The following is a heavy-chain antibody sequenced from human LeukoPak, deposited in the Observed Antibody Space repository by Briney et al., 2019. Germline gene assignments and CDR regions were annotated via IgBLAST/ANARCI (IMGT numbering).Heavy chain of an antibody. J-gene: IGHJ6*03. CDR2: IYYSGST. Sequence: PSETLSLTCTVSGGSISSYYWSWIRQPPGKGLEWIGYIYYSGSTYYNPSLKSRVTISVDTSKNQFSLKLSSVTAADTAVYYCARENLEWPYYYYMDVWGKGTTVTVSS. CDR1: GGSISSYY. V-gene: IGHV4-59*12. CDR3: ARENLEWPYYYYMDV. D-gene: IGHD3-3*01.